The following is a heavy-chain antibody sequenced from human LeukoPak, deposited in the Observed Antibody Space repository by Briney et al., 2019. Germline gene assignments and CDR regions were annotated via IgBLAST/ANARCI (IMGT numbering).Heavy chain of an antibody. D-gene: IGHD3-3*01. CDR3: AKEYDLWHEQGNWFDT. Sequence: SGGSLRLSCAASGFTVSSNFMSWVRQAPGKGLEWVSVIYSSATTNYADFVKGRFTISRDTSKNTLYLQMNSLRAEDTAIYYCAKEYDLWHEQGNWFDTWGQGVLVTVSS. CDR2: IYSSATT. CDR1: GFTVSSNF. J-gene: IGHJ5*02. V-gene: IGHV3-53*01.